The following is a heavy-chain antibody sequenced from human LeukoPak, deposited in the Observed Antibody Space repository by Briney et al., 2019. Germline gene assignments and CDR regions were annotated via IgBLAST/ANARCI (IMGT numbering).Heavy chain of an antibody. CDR2: ISYSGNT. Sequence: SETLSLTCTVSGGSINSSSNQWGWIRQPPGKGLEWIGSISYSGNTYYKPSLKSRVTVSVDTSKKQFSLKLSSETAADTAVYFCARIPIVIVPAYFDSWGQGTLVTVSS. CDR3: ARIPIVIVPAYFDS. J-gene: IGHJ4*02. D-gene: IGHD2-2*01. V-gene: IGHV4-39*01. CDR1: GGSINSSSNQ.